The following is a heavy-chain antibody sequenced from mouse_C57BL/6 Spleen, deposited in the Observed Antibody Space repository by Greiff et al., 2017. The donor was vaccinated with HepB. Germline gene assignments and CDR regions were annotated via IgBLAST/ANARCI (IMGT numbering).Heavy chain of an antibody. J-gene: IGHJ2*01. D-gene: IGHD2-5*01. CDR1: GYAFSSSW. V-gene: IGHV1-82*01. CDR2: IYPGDGDT. Sequence: VKLQESGPELVKPGASVKISCKASGYAFSSSWMNWVKQRPGKGLEWIGRIYPGDGDTNYNGKFKGKATLTADKSSSTAYMQLSSLTSEDSAVYFCAREDYSNYVFDYWGQGTTLTVSS. CDR3: AREDYSNYVFDY.